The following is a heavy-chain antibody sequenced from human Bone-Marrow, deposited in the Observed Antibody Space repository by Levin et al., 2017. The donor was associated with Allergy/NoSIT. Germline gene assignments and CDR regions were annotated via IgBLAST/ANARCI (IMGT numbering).Heavy chain of an antibody. V-gene: IGHV5-51*01. CDR3: GRRGRSPATSWYCVDS. CDR1: GYTFNNHW. J-gene: IGHJ4*02. CDR2: IYPDDSDT. D-gene: IGHD6-13*01. Sequence: GESLKISCEASGYTFNNHWIAWVRQRPGKGLEWMGIIYPDDSDTKYNPPFQGQVTMSVDKAINTAYLQWDSLKSSDTAVYYCGRRGRSPATSWYCVDSWGQGSQVTVAS.